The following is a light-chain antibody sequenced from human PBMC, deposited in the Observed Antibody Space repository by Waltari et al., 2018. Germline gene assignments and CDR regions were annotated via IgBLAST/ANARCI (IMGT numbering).Light chain of an antibody. Sequence: EIVLTQSPGTLSLSPGERATLSCRASQSVSSRYLAWYQQKPGQAPRVLIHGASSRATGIPDRLSGRGYGADYNLTISRLESDDFGVYDGQKNGRSWNPFGQGTKLEIK. V-gene: IGKV3-20*01. J-gene: IGKJ2*01. CDR1: QSVSSRY. CDR2: GAS. CDR3: QKNGRSWNP.